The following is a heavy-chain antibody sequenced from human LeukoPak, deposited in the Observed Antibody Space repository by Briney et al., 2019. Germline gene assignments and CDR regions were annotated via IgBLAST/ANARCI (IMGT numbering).Heavy chain of an antibody. CDR1: GFTFSSYA. D-gene: IGHD5-18*01. V-gene: IGHV3-30*14. CDR3: ARGPDKATKYYFDY. J-gene: IGHJ4*02. Sequence: PGGSLRLSCTASGFTFSSYAMHWVRQAPGKGLEWVAGLWFDGTNENYADSVKGRFTVSRDNSKNTLYLQMNSLRAEDTAVYFCARGPDKATKYYFDYWGQGTPVTVSS. CDR2: LWFDGTNE.